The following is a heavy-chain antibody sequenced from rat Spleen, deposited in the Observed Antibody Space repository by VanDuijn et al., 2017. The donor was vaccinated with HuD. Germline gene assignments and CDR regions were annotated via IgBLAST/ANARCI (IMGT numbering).Heavy chain of an antibody. CDR1: GLTFSNYG. D-gene: IGHD1-5*01. Sequence: EVQLVESGGGLVQPGRSLKLSCAASGLTFSNYGMHWIRQAPAKGLEWVASISYDGGSTYYPDSVKGRFTISRDNAQNTLYLQMNSLKSEETATYYCAKVLGGNFDYWGQGVMVTVSS. V-gene: IGHV5-19*01. CDR2: ISYDGGST. CDR3: AKVLGGNFDY. J-gene: IGHJ2*01.